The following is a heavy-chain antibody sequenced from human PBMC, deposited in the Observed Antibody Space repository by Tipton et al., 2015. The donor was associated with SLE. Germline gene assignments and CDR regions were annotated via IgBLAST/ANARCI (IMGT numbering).Heavy chain of an antibody. CDR2: ISYDGSNK. CDR3: ASSLPHGGLFDY. J-gene: IGHJ4*02. V-gene: IGHV3-30*04. Sequence: SLRLSCAASGFTFSIYAMHWVRQAPGKGLEWVAVISYDGSNKYYADSVKGRFTISRDNSKNTLCLQMNSLRAEDTAVYYCASSLPHGGLFDYWGQGTLVTVSS. D-gene: IGHD3-16*01. CDR1: GFTFSIYA.